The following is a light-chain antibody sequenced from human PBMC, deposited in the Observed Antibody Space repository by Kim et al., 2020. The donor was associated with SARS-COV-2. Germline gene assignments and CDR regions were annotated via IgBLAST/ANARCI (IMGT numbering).Light chain of an antibody. V-gene: IGLV3-1*01. J-gene: IGLJ3*02. CDR3: QAWDSSTGV. Sequence: SSELTQPPSVSVSPGQTASITCSGDKLGDKYACWYQQKPGQSPVLVIYQDSKRPTGIPERFSASNSGKTASLTISGTQAMDEADYYCQAWDSSTGVFGEGTQRTVI. CDR2: QDS. CDR1: KLGDKY.